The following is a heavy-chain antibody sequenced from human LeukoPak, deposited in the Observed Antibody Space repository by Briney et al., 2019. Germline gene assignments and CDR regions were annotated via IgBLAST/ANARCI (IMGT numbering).Heavy chain of an antibody. CDR3: AREWPGGIAAAGTRIEGDY. V-gene: IGHV3-7*01. J-gene: IGHJ4*02. D-gene: IGHD6-13*01. CDR2: IKQDGSEK. CDR1: GFSVTGYW. Sequence: GGSLRHSCAVSGFSVTGYWMTWVRQAPGKGLEWVANIKQDGSEKNYVDSVKGRFTIPRDNAENSLFLQMNSLRVEDTAVYYCAREWPGGIAAAGTRIEGDYWGQGTLVAVSS.